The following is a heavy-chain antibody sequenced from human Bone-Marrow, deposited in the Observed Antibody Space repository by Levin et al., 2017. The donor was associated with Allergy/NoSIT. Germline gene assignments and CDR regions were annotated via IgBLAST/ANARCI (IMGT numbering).Heavy chain of an antibody. V-gene: IGHV3-48*03. J-gene: IGHJ6*02. CDR1: GFTFSSYE. D-gene: IGHD3-22*01. CDR3: AITTFPLTMIVVVPGDGMDV. Sequence: GGSLRLSCAASGFTFSSYEMNWVRQAPGKGLEWVSYISSSGSTIYYADSVKGRFTISRDNAKNSLYLQMNSLRAEDTAVYYCAITTFPLTMIVVVPGDGMDVWGQGTTVTVSS. CDR2: ISSSGSTI.